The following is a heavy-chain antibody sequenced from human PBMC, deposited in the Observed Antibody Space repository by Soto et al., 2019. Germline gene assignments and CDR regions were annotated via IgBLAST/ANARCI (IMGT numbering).Heavy chain of an antibody. J-gene: IGHJ4*02. Sequence: EVQLLESGGGLVQPGGSLRLSCTASGFTFSYCAMTWVRQTPGKGLEWVSTITGSGDRTSYSDSVEGRFTISRDNSNHAMYLQMISLRVEDTALYYCAKSHDWLSLRRDYFGLGILVNVSS. V-gene: IGHV3-23*01. D-gene: IGHD3-9*01. CDR3: AKSHDWLSLRRDY. CDR1: GFTFSYCA. CDR2: ITGSGDRT.